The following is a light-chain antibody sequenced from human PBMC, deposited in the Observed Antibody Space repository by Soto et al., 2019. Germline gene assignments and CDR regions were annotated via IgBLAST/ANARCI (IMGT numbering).Light chain of an antibody. CDR2: GAS. CDR1: QSVRRN. V-gene: IGKV3-15*01. CDR3: QQYNNWPRLT. Sequence: EIVMPQSPATLSVSPGERATLSCRASQSVRRNVAWYQQKPGQAPRLLIYGASTRATGIPARFSGSGSVTEFTLTISSLQSEDFAVYPCQQYNNWPRLTFGGGTKVDIK. J-gene: IGKJ4*01.